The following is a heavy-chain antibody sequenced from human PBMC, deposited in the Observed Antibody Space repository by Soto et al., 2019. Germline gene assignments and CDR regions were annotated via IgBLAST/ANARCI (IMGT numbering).Heavy chain of an antibody. CDR1: GFTFSKYG. Sequence: QVHLVESGGGVVQPGTSLRLSCVASGFTFSKYGMHWVRQAPGKGLEWVAILTDDGKEKYYADSVKGRFIISRDNSNNTLFLKMNTLSAEDTAVYYCAKVRFALKYYYGLDVWGQGTTVSVSS. J-gene: IGHJ6*02. CDR2: LTDDGKEK. V-gene: IGHV3-30*18. D-gene: IGHD3-16*01. CDR3: AKVRFALKYYYGLDV.